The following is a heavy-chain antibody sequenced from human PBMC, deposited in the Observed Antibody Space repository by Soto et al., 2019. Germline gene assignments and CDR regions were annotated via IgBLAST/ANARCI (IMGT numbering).Heavy chain of an antibody. CDR1: EFTFSNYA. V-gene: IGHV3-23*01. J-gene: IGHJ4*02. D-gene: IGHD3-22*01. CDR3: AKNPGYYYDSTGYHFAY. CDR2: ISYGGVTT. Sequence: GGSLRLSCAASEFTFSNYAMSWVRQAPGKGLEWVSAISYGGVTTYYADSVKGRFTISRDNSKNTLYLQMNSLRAEDTAVYYCAKNPGYYYDSTGYHFAYWGQGTLVPVSS.